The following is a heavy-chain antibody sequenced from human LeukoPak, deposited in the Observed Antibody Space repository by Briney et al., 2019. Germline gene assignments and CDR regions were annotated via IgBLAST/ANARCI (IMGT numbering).Heavy chain of an antibody. CDR2: IWSDGTEK. Sequence: LSGGSLTLSCATSGFTFSHYGMHWVRQAPAKGLEWVAVIWSDGTEKYYGDSVKGRFTISRDNSKKTVYLQMNSLRVEDTAVYYCAKDAQGGFDFSNSLESWGQGTLVTVSS. CDR1: GFTFSHYG. J-gene: IGHJ4*02. D-gene: IGHD3/OR15-3a*01. V-gene: IGHV3-33*06. CDR3: AKDAQGGFDFSNSLES.